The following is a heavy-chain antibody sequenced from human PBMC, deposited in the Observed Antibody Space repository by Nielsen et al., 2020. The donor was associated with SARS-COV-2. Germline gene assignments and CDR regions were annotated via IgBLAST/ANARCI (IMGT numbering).Heavy chain of an antibody. CDR1: GYTFKRNA. CDR3: ARGPWCGSTSCSLEGDY. V-gene: IGHV7-4-1*02. CDR2: INTNTGNP. Sequence: ASVKVSCKASGYTFKRNAKNWVRQAPGQGLEWMGWINTNTGNPTYAQGFTGRFVFSLDTSVSTAYLQISSLKAEDTAVYYCARGPWCGSTSCSLEGDYWGQGTLVTVSS. D-gene: IGHD2-2*01. J-gene: IGHJ4*02.